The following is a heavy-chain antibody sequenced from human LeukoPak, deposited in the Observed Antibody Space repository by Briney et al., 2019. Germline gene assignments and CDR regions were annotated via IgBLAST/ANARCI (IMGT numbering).Heavy chain of an antibody. V-gene: IGHV1-46*01. Sequence: ASVKVSCKASGYTLTNYYIHWVRQAPGQGLEWMGIINPSIGTTSYAQKFQGRVTMTRDTSTSTVYMELTSLTSEDTAVYYCAKVVGASNGYFDYWGQGTLVTVSS. J-gene: IGHJ4*02. CDR3: AKVVGASNGYFDY. CDR2: INPSIGTT. D-gene: IGHD1-26*01. CDR1: GYTLTNYY.